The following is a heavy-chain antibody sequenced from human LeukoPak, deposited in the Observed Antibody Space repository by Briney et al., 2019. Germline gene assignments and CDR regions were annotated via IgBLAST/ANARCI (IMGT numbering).Heavy chain of an antibody. CDR2: ISSSSRYI. V-gene: IGHV3-21*04. D-gene: IGHD6-6*01. CDR3: ARDLTTSSTVYFHH. CDR1: GFTFSSYS. Sequence: GGSLRLSCTVSGFTFSSYSMNWVRQAPGKGLEWVSSISSSSRYIYYADSVKGRFTISRDNGKNSLYLQMNNLRAEDTAVYYCARDLTTSSTVYFHHWGQGTLVTVSS. J-gene: IGHJ1*01.